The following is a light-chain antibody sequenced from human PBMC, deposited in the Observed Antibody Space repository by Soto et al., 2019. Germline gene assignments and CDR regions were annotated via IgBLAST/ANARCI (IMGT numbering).Light chain of an antibody. J-gene: IGKJ1*01. Sequence: DIQMTQSPSTLSASVGDRVTITCRGSQSISSWLAWYQQNPGQAPKLLVYEASSFESGVPTRCSGSGAGKEFPLTISSLQPDDFATYCCQQYNSYSTFGQGTKGDIK. CDR1: QSISSW. V-gene: IGKV1-5*03. CDR3: QQYNSYST. CDR2: EAS.